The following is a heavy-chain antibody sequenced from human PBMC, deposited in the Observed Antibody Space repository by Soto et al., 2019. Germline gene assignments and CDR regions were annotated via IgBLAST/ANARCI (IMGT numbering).Heavy chain of an antibody. J-gene: IGHJ4*02. D-gene: IGHD2-15*01. Sequence: QVQLVESGGGVVQPGRSLRLSCAASGFTFSSYGMHCVRQAPGKGLEWVAVISYDGSNKYYADSVKGRFTISRDNSKNTLYLQMNSLRAEDTAVYYCAKVQVRVVVAAAFDYWGQGTLVTVSS. V-gene: IGHV3-30*18. CDR1: GFTFSSYG. CDR2: ISYDGSNK. CDR3: AKVQVRVVVAAAFDY.